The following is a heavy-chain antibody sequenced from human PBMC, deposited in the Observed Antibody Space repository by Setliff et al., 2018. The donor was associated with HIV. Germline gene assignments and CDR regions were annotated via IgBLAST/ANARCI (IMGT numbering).Heavy chain of an antibody. CDR1: GFTFSDHY. CDR2: TRNKVNSYTT. J-gene: IGHJ6*03. CDR3: ARGRLLWSGSYYYYYMDV. Sequence: GGSLRLSCAASGFTFSDHYMDWVRQAPGKGLEWVGRTRNKVNSYTTEYAASVNGRFTISRDDSKNSLYLQMNSLKTEDTAVYYCARGRLLWSGSYYYYYMDVWGKGTTVTVSS. D-gene: IGHD3-10*01. V-gene: IGHV3-72*01.